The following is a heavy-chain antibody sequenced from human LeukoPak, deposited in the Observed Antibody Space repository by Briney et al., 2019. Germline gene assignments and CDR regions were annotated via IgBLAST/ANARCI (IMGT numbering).Heavy chain of an antibody. CDR2: IKNGGSTT. D-gene: IGHD5-18*01. CDR1: GFTFSSYC. V-gene: IGHV3-74*01. J-gene: IGHJ4*02. Sequence: WGSLTLSCAASGFTFSSYCLHWVRQAPGKRLVLVSRIKNGGSTTNYAHSVKGRFTIFRANAKNTLYLQMISLRAESTAVCYCASEWDTGADYWGQGTLVSVSS. CDR3: ASEWDTGADY.